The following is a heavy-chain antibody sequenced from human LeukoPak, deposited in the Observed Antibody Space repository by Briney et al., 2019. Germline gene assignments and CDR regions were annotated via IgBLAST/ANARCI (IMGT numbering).Heavy chain of an antibody. V-gene: IGHV3-21*01. CDR2: ISSSSSNI. Sequence: PGGSLRLSCAASGFTFSTFAMIWVRQPPGKGLEWVSSISSSSSNIYYADSVKGRFTISRDNAKNSLYLQMNSLRVEDTAVYYCARCTTGRTFGSLREIKRSREIDYWGQGTLVTVSS. CDR3: ARCTTGRTFGSLREIKRSREIDY. J-gene: IGHJ4*02. CDR1: GFTFSTFA. D-gene: IGHD1-1*01.